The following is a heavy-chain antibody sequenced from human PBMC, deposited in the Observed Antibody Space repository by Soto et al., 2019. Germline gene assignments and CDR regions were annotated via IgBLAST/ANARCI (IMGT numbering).Heavy chain of an antibody. V-gene: IGHV1-69*12. CDR1: GGTFSSDA. CDR3: ARGRFTSSGWFGLLDH. J-gene: IGHJ4*02. CDR2: IIPMFGTA. Sequence: QVQLVQSGAEVKKPGSSVKVSCEASGGTFSSDALNWVRQAPGQGLEWMGGIIPMFGTATYAQKFQGKITIIADESTNTGYMELSRLRSEDTAVYYCARGRFTSSGWFGLLDHWGQGTLVTVSS. D-gene: IGHD6-19*01.